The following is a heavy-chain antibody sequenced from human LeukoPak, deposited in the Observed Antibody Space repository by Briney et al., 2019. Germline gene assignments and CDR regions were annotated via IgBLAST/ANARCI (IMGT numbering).Heavy chain of an antibody. D-gene: IGHD1-26*01. J-gene: IGHJ6*02. Sequence: SQTLSLTCAISGDSVSSNSAAWNWIRQSPSRGLEWLGRTYYRSRWFNEYAVSVKSRIAINPDTSKNQFSLRLNSVTPEDTAVYYCEREAFSGSYRRGLDVWGQGTTVTVSS. CDR3: EREAFSGSYRRGLDV. V-gene: IGHV6-1*01. CDR2: TYYRSRWFN. CDR1: GDSVSSNSAA.